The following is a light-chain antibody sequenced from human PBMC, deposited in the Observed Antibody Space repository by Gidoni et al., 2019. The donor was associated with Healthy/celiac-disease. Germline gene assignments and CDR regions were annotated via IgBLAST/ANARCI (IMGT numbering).Light chain of an antibody. CDR1: SSNIGSNY. CDR2: SNN. J-gene: IGLJ2*01. Sequence: QSVLPPPPSASGTPGQRVTISCSGSSSNIGSNYVYWYQQLPGTAPKLLIYSNNQRPSGVPDRFSGSKSGTSASLAISGLRSEDEADYYCAAWDDSLSVVFGGGTKLTVL. V-gene: IGLV1-47*02. CDR3: AAWDDSLSVV.